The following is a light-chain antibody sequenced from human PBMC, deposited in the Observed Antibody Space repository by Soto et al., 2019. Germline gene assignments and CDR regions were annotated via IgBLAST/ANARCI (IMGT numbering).Light chain of an antibody. J-gene: IGKJ2*01. CDR3: QQSYSSPYT. CDR2: AAS. Sequence: DIQMTQSPSSLSASVGDRVTISCRASQSINTYLNWYRQKPGKAPELLIYAASSLQSGVPSRFSGSGSGTDFTLTISSLQPEDFSTYFCQQSYSSPYTFGQGTKLEIK. CDR1: QSINTY. V-gene: IGKV1-39*01.